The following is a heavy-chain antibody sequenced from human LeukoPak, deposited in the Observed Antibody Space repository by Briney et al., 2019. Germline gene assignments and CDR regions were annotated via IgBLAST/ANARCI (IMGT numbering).Heavy chain of an antibody. CDR2: IYYSGST. J-gene: IGHJ3*02. CDR1: GGSISSGDYY. D-gene: IGHD2-21*02. CDR3: ARGQDCGGDCYARYAFDI. Sequence: SQILSLTCTVSGGSISSGDYYWSWIRQPPGKGLEWIGYIYYSGSTYYNPSLKSRVTISVDASKNQFSLKLSSVTAADTAVYYCARGQDCGGDCYARYAFDIWGQGTMVTVSS. V-gene: IGHV4-30-4*01.